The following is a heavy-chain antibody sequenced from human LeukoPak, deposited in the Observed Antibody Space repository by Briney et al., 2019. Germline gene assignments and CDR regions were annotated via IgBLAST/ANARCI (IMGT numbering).Heavy chain of an antibody. Sequence: PGGSLRLSCAASALTFSNAWMSWVRQAPGKGLEWVGRFKSNTDGGTADHAAPVKGRFTISRDDSQTTVYLQMNSMKTKDTGTYYCTYKSGWGQGTLVTVSS. V-gene: IGHV3-15*01. J-gene: IGHJ4*02. CDR2: FKSNTDGGTA. CDR3: TYKSG. CDR1: ALTFSNAW. D-gene: IGHD1-1*01.